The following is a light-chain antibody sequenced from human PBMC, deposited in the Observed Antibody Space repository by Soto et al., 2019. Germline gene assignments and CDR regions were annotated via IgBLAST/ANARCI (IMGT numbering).Light chain of an antibody. J-gene: IGLJ1*01. V-gene: IGLV1-40*01. CDR3: QSYDSTLSARYV. Sequence: QSVLTQPPSVSGAPGQRVTMSCTGSSSNIGAGYDVHWYQQRPGTAPKLLIFGNTNRPSGVPDRFSGSKSGTSASLAITGLQAEDEGDYYCQSYDSTLSARYVFGTGTKVTV. CDR2: GNT. CDR1: SSNIGAGYD.